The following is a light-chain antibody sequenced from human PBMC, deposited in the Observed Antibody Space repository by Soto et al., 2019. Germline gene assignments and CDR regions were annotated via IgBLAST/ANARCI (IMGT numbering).Light chain of an antibody. V-gene: IGKV1-5*03. Sequence: DIQMTQSPSTLSASVRDRVTITCRASQSISSWLAWYQQKPGKAPKLLISTASSLESGVPSRFSGSGSGTEFTLTISSLQPDDFATYYCQQYDSYSVTFGGGTKVEIK. CDR2: TAS. CDR3: QQYDSYSVT. J-gene: IGKJ4*01. CDR1: QSISSW.